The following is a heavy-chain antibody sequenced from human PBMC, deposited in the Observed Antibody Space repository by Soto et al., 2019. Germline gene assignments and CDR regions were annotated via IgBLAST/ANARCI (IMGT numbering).Heavy chain of an antibody. Sequence: PGGSLRLSCAASGFTVSSNYMSWVRQAPGKGLEWVSVIYSGGSTYYADSVKGRFTISRDNSKNTLYLQMNSLRAGDTAVYYCARDPSTYYYDSSGYYDYWGQGTLVTVSS. CDR1: GFTVSSNY. D-gene: IGHD3-22*01. J-gene: IGHJ4*02. V-gene: IGHV3-53*01. CDR2: IYSGGST. CDR3: ARDPSTYYYDSSGYYDY.